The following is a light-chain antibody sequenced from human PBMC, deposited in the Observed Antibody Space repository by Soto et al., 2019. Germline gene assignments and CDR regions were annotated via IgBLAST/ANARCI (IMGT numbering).Light chain of an antibody. Sequence: DIVMTQSPLSLPVSPGEPASISCRSSQSLLENNGYNYLAWYLQKPGQSPQLLIYLGSSRASGVPDRFTGSGSGTAFTLKISRVEAEDVGVYYCMQALQTPPTFGQGTKLEIK. CDR3: MQALQTPPT. J-gene: IGKJ2*01. CDR1: QSLLENNGYNY. CDR2: LGS. V-gene: IGKV2-28*01.